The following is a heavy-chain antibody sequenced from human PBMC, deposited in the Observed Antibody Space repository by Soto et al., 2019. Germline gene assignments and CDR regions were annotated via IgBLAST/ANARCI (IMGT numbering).Heavy chain of an antibody. CDR3: ARDPIFYYASSGYGGSYFDY. CDR2: IYHSGST. Sequence: NPSETLSLTCAVSGASVTSDDYYWSWIRQPPGEGLEWIGYIYHSGSTYYNPSLKSRVSISIDTSQNQFSLKLTSLTAADTAVYYCARDPIFYYASSGYGGSYFDYWGQGSRVTVSS. CDR1: GASVTSDDYY. V-gene: IGHV4-30-4*01. J-gene: IGHJ4*02. D-gene: IGHD3-22*01.